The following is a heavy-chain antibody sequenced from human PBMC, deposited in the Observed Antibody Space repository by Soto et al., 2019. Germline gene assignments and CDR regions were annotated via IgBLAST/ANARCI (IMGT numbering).Heavy chain of an antibody. CDR3: ASGLDMITFGGVISIDY. D-gene: IGHD3-16*02. CDR1: GFTFSSYS. V-gene: IGHV3-21*01. J-gene: IGHJ4*02. CDR2: ISSSSSYI. Sequence: EVQLVESGGGLGKPGGSLRLSCAASGFTFSSYSMNWVRQAPGKGLEWVSSISSSSSYIYYADSVKGRFTISRDNAKNSLYLQMNSLRAEDTAVYYCASGLDMITFGGVISIDYWGQGTLVTVSS.